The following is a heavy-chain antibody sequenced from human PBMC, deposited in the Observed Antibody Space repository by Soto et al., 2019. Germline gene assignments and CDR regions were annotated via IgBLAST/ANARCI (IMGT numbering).Heavy chain of an antibody. CDR3: AKVVESRGKTTVDYYYGMDV. V-gene: IGHV3-23*01. CDR2: ISGSGGST. Sequence: EVQLLESGGGLVQPGGSLRLSCAASGFTFRSYAMSWVRQAPGKGLEWVSAISGSGGSTYYADSVKGRFTLSRDNSKNTLYLQMNSLRAEDTAVYYCAKVVESRGKTTVDYYYGMDVWGQGTTGTVSS. CDR1: GFTFRSYA. D-gene: IGHD4-17*01. J-gene: IGHJ6*02.